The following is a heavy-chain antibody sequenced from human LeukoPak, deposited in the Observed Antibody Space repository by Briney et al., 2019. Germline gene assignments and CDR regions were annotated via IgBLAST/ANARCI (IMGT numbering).Heavy chain of an antibody. CDR2: ISYDGSNK. V-gene: IGHV3-30*04. CDR1: GFTFSSYA. J-gene: IGHJ4*02. CDR3: ARDHTGSGSYYLFDY. Sequence: GGSLRLSCAASGFTFSSYAMHWVRQAPGKGLEWVAVISYDGSNKYYADSVKGRFTISRDNSKNTLYLQMNSLRAEDTAVYYCARDHTGSGSYYLFDYWGQGTLVTVSS. D-gene: IGHD1-26*01.